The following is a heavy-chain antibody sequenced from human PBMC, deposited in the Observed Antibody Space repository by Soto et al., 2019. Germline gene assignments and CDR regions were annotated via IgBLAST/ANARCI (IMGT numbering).Heavy chain of an antibody. Sequence: QMQLVQSGAEVKKPGSSVTVSCKASRGTFSSYAINWVRQAPGQGLEWMGGIIPKFGSANYAQKFQGRVTITADESTSTAYMELSSLRSEDTALYYCARAGVLNWFDPWAQGTLVTVSS. CDR2: IIPKFGSA. J-gene: IGHJ5*02. D-gene: IGHD6-19*01. CDR3: ARAGVLNWFDP. CDR1: RGTFSSYA. V-gene: IGHV1-69*01.